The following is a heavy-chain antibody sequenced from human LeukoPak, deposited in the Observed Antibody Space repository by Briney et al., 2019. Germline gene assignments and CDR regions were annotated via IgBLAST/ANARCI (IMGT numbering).Heavy chain of an antibody. V-gene: IGHV3-15*01. Sequence: PGGSLRLSCAASGFTFSNAWMSWVRQAPGKGVGWVGRIKSKTDGGTTDYAAPVKGRFTISRDDSKNTLYLQMNSLKTEDTAVYYCTTSVVVTASPGYWGQGTLVTVPS. J-gene: IGHJ4*02. CDR2: IKSKTDGGTT. CDR1: GFTFSNAW. CDR3: TTSVVVTASPGY. D-gene: IGHD2-21*02.